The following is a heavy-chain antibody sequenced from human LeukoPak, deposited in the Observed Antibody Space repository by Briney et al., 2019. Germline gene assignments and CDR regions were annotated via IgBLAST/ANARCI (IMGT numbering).Heavy chain of an antibody. CDR2: FDPEDGET. CDR3: ATDRGYSDYDAH. Sequence: ASVKVSCKVSGYTLTELSMHWVRQAPGKGLEWMGGFDPEDGETIYAQKFQGRVTMTEDTSTDTAYMELSSLRSEDTAVYYCATDRGYSDYDAHWGQGTLVTVSS. D-gene: IGHD5-12*01. CDR1: GYTLTELS. V-gene: IGHV1-24*01. J-gene: IGHJ4*02.